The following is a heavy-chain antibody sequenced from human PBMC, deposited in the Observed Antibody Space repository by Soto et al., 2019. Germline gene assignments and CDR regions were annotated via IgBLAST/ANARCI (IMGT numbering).Heavy chain of an antibody. CDR3: ARESVSRGSSSVVGLSNDAFDI. Sequence: GGSLRLSCAASGFSFSSYGMHWVRQAPGKGLEWVAVIWYDGSNKYYADSVKGRFTISRDNSKNTLYLQMNSLRAEDTAVYYCARESVSRGSSSVVGLSNDAFDIWGQGTMVTVSS. CDR2: IWYDGSNK. D-gene: IGHD6-6*01. V-gene: IGHV3-33*01. J-gene: IGHJ3*02. CDR1: GFSFSSYG.